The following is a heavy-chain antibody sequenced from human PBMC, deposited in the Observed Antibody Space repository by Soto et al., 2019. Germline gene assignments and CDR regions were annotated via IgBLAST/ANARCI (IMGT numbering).Heavy chain of an antibody. CDR1: GFTFSDCD. V-gene: IGHV3-11*05. CDR3: ARAFVAAAGSNWFDP. J-gene: IGHJ5*02. D-gene: IGHD6-13*01. Sequence: GGSLRLSCAAYGFTFSDCDMRWIRQAPGKGLEWVSYISSSSSYTNYADSVKGRFTISRDNAKNSLYLQMNSLRAEDTAVYYCARAFVAAAGSNWFDPWGQGTLVTVSS. CDR2: ISSSSSYT.